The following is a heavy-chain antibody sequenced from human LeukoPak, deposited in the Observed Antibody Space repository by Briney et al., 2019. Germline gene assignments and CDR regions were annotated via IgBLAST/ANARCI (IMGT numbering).Heavy chain of an antibody. Sequence: GGSLRLSCAASGFTVSSNYMSWVRQAPGKGLEWVSVIYSGGSTYYADSVKGRFTISRDNSKNTLYLQMNSLRAEDTAVYYCASLNDSSGYYYYYYYGMDAWGQGATVTVSS. CDR3: ASLNDSSGYYYYYYYGMDA. V-gene: IGHV3-66*01. CDR1: GFTVSSNY. D-gene: IGHD3-22*01. J-gene: IGHJ6*02. CDR2: IYSGGST.